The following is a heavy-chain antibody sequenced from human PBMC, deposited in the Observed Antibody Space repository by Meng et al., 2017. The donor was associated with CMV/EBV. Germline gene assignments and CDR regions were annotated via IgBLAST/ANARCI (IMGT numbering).Heavy chain of an antibody. CDR1: GFTFSSYG. D-gene: IGHD5-24*01. V-gene: IGHV3-30*02. J-gene: IGHJ4*02. Sequence: GGSLRLSCAASGFTFSSYGMHWVRQAPGKGLEWVAFIRYDGSNKYYADSVKGRFTISRDNSKNTLYLQMNSLRAEDTAVYYCARADGYNQGSLDYWGQGTLVTVSS. CDR2: IRYDGSNK. CDR3: ARADGYNQGSLDY.